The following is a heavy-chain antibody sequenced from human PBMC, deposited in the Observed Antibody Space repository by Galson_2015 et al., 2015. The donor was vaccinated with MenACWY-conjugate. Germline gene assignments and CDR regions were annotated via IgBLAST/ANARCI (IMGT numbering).Heavy chain of an antibody. V-gene: IGHV3-23*01. CDR3: ARVLLGSAPTDAFDI. D-gene: IGHD2-15*01. CDR2: MTANRSKP. CDR1: GYTFSCYA. Sequence: SLRVSCEASGYTFSCYAMSWVRQAPGEGLEWVSAMTANRSKPDYIDYVQGRVTITRDNSMNTVFMQMNSLRAEDTALYFCARVLLGSAPTDAFDIWGQGTMVTVSS. J-gene: IGHJ3*02.